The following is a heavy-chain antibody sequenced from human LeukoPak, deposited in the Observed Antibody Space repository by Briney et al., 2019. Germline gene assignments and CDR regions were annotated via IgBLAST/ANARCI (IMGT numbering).Heavy chain of an antibody. CDR3: ARDPGHSSGLFDY. CDR2: ISSSSSYI. D-gene: IGHD6-19*01. V-gene: IGHV3-21*01. Sequence: PGRSLRLSCAVSGFTSSSYSMNWVRQASGKGLEWVSSISSSSSYIYYADSVKGRFTISRDNAKNSLYLQMNSLRAEGTAVYYCARDPGHSSGLFDYWGQGTLVTVSS. J-gene: IGHJ4*02. CDR1: GFTSSSYS.